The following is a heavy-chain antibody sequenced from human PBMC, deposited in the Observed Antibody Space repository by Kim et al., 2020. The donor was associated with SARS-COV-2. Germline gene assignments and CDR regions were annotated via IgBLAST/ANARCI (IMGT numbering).Heavy chain of an antibody. V-gene: IGHV4-30-2*01. Sequence: SETLSLTCAVSGGSISSDGYSWSWLRQPQGMDWEWIGYIYHSGNTNYNPSLKSPVTISVDKTKNHLSLKLISATAAATAVYYCARARTWFEPTGQDTLVT. CDR2: IYHSGNT. CDR1: GGSISSDGYS. J-gene: IGHJ5*02. CDR3: ARARTWFEP.